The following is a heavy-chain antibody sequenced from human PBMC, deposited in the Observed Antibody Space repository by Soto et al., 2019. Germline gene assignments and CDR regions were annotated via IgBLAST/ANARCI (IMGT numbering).Heavy chain of an antibody. V-gene: IGHV1-18*01. CDR1: GYTFTSYG. CDR2: ISAYNGNT. D-gene: IGHD2-2*01. J-gene: IGHJ6*02. CDR3: ARVPAATIYYYYFGMDV. Sequence: QVQLVQPGAEVKKPGASVKVSCKASGYTFTSYGISWVRQAPGQGLEWMGWISAYNGNTNYAQELQGRVTMTTDTSKSTAYMELRSLRSDDTVVYYCARVPAATIYYYYFGMDVWSQGTTVTVSS.